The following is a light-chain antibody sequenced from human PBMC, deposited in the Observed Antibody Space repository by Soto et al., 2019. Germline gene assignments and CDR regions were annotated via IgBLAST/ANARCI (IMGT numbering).Light chain of an antibody. CDR2: VAS. CDR1: QSIDTH. V-gene: IGKV1-39*01. CDR3: QQSYTYVRT. Sequence: DIQMTQSPSSLSASVGDRVTITCRASQSIDTHLVWYQQKPATAPKILIYVASSLESGVPSRFSGSGFGTDFTLTINNLQPEDFATYYCQQSYTYVRTFGQGTKVDI. J-gene: IGKJ2*01.